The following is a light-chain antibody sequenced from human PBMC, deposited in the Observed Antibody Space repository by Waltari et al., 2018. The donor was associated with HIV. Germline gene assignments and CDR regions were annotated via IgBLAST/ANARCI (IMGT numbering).Light chain of an antibody. CDR3: ASWDGGLSGFV. CDR1: SDNIGTSD. CDR2: MNG. J-gene: IGLJ1*01. V-gene: IGLV1-47*01. Sequence: QAVLIQPPSTSGTPGQSVSISCSGTSDNIGTSDVSWYQPLQGMAPKCLLYMNGQRASGVPDRVSGSKSGTSASLVISGLRSEDEADYYCASWDGGLSGFVFGTGTKVTVL.